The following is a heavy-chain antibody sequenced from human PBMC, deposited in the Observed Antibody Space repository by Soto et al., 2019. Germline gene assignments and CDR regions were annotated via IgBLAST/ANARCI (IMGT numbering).Heavy chain of an antibody. CDR2: VYYTGST. J-gene: IGHJ4*02. V-gene: IGHV4-59*11. Sequence: QVQLQESGPGLVKPSETLSLICTVSGVSISSHYWSWIRQPPGKGLEWIGYVYYTGSTSYNPSLNSRVCPSRDTTKNQFSPKLTSVTAADTAVYYCARGGASSIPFDSWGQGALVTVSS. CDR3: ARGGASSIPFDS. D-gene: IGHD6-13*01. CDR1: GVSISSHY.